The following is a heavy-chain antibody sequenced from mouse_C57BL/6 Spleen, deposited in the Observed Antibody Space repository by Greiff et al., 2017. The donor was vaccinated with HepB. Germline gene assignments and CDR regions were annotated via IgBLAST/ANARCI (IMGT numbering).Heavy chain of an antibody. CDR2: INPGSGGT. J-gene: IGHJ1*03. D-gene: IGHD2-12*01. CDR1: GYAFTNYL. V-gene: IGHV1-54*01. Sequence: QVQLKQSGAELVRPGTSVKVSCKASGYAFTNYLIEWVKQRPGQGLEWIGVINPGSGGTNYNEKFKGKATLTADKSSSTAYMQLSSLTSEDSAVYFCARSYSQGYFDVWGTGTTVTVSS. CDR3: ARSYSQGYFDV.